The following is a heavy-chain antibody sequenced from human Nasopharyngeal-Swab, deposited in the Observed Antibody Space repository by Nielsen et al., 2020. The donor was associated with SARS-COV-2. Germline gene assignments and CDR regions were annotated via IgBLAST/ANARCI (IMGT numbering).Heavy chain of an antibody. J-gene: IGHJ6*02. Sequence: GESLKISCAASGFTFSNYSMNWVRQAPGKGLEWISYISGSSGIIFYADSVKGRFTISRDNAKNTLYLQMNSLRAEDTAVYYCAKDRGSSSLYGMDVWGQGTTVTVSS. CDR3: AKDRGSSSLYGMDV. CDR1: GFTFSNYS. CDR2: ISGSSGII. D-gene: IGHD3-16*01. V-gene: IGHV3-48*01.